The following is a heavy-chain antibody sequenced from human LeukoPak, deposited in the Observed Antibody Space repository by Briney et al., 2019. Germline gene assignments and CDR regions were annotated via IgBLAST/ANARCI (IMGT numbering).Heavy chain of an antibody. D-gene: IGHD3-3*01. CDR1: GYTFTGYY. J-gene: IGHJ3*02. Sequence: ASVKVSCKASGYTFTGYYMHLVRQAPGQGLEWMGWINANSGGTNYAQKFQGRVTMTRDTSISTAYMELSRLRSDDTAVYYCARDWSGYAFDIWGQGTMVTVSS. CDR3: ARDWSGYAFDI. V-gene: IGHV1-2*02. CDR2: INANSGGT.